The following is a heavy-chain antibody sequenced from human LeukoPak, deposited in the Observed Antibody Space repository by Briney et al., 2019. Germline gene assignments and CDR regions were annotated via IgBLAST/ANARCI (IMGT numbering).Heavy chain of an antibody. CDR3: ARSGLRFLDLYGMDV. CDR2: ISAYNGNT. Sequence: GASVKVSCKASGYTFTSYGISWVRQAPGQGLEWMGWISAYNGNTNYAQKLQGRVTMTTDTSTSTAYMELRSLRSDDTAVYYCARSGLRFLDLYGMDVWGQGTTVTVSS. D-gene: IGHD3-3*01. CDR1: GYTFTSYG. V-gene: IGHV1-18*01. J-gene: IGHJ6*02.